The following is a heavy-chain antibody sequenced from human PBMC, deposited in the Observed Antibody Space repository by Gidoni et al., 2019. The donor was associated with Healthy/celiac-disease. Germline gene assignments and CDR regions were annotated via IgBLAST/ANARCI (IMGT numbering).Heavy chain of an antibody. D-gene: IGHD6-19*01. CDR1: GSTFTSYG. Sequence: VQLVQSGAEVKKPGASVKVSCTASGSTFTSYGISWVRQAPGQGLEWMGWISAYNGNTNYAQKLKGRVTMTTDTSTSTAYMELRSLRSDETAVYYCARVPLDSSGWYLGWFDPWGQGTLVTVSS. CDR3: ARVPLDSSGWYLGWFDP. J-gene: IGHJ5*02. V-gene: IGHV1-18*01. CDR2: ISAYNGNT.